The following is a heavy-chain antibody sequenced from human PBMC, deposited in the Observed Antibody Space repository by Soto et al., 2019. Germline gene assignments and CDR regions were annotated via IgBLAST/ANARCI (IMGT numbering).Heavy chain of an antibody. CDR3: ARDPSRSSSLGWFDP. V-gene: IGHV1-46*01. Sequence: ASVKVSCKASGYTFTTYYMHWVRQAPGQGLEWMGIINPSTGSTVYAQKFQDRVTMTRDTSTSTVYMGLSSLRAEDTAVYYCARDPSRSSSLGWFDPWGQGALVTVSS. CDR1: GYTFTTYY. D-gene: IGHD6-6*01. CDR2: INPSTGST. J-gene: IGHJ5*02.